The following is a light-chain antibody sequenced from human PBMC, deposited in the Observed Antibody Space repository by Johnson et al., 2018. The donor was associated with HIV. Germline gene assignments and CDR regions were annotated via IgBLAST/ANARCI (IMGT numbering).Light chain of an antibody. CDR2: DNN. V-gene: IGLV1-51*01. J-gene: IGLJ1*01. Sequence: HSVLTQPPSVSAAPGQNVTISCSGNSSNIGNNYVSWYQHFPGTAPKLLIYDNNKRPSGIPARFSGSKYGTSATLGITGLQTGDGADYYCGTWVSSLTAYVFGTGTKVTVL. CDR1: SSNIGNNY. CDR3: GTWVSSLTAYV.